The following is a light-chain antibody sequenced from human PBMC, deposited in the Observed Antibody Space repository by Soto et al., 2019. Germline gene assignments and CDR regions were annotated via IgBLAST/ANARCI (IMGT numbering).Light chain of an antibody. Sequence: EIVLTQSPGTLSLSPGERATLSCRASQSVSSSYLAWYQQKPGLAPRLLIYDASSRATGIPDRFSGSGSGTDFTLTISRLEPEDFAVYYCQQYGSSPPYTFGQGTKVDIK. CDR2: DAS. V-gene: IGKV3D-20*01. J-gene: IGKJ2*01. CDR1: QSVSSSY. CDR3: QQYGSSPPYT.